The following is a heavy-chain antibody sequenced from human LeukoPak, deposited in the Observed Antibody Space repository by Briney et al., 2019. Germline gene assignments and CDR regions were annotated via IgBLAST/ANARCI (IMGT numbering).Heavy chain of an antibody. CDR2: IYTSGTT. CDR1: GGSISSSY. Sequence: SETLSLTCTVSGGSISSSYWSWIRQPAGKGLEGIGRIYTSGTTSYNPSLKSRVSISVDKSKNQLSLKVSSVTAADTAVYYCARLGYSSSSTGYYYYMDVWGKGTTVTVSS. J-gene: IGHJ6*03. D-gene: IGHD6-6*01. CDR3: ARLGYSSSSTGYYYYMDV. V-gene: IGHV4-4*07.